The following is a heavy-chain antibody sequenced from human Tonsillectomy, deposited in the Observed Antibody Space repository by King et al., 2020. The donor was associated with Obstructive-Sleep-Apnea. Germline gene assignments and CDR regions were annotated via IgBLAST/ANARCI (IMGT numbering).Heavy chain of an antibody. Sequence: GGGGGGPGGGVGLACAASGCTVSSYSMSWGRQAPGKGLEWVSDISRRSSTIYYADSVKGRFTISRDNAKNSLYLQMNSLRAEDTAVYYCAREAIAAARGFDYWGQGTLVTVSS. CDR3: AREAIAAARGFDY. V-gene: IGHV3-48*04. CDR2: ISRRSSTI. J-gene: IGHJ4*02. CDR1: GCTVSSYS. D-gene: IGHD6-13*01.